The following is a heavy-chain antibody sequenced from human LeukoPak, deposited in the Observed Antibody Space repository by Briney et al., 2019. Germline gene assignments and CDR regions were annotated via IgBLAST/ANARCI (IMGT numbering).Heavy chain of an antibody. Sequence: AGGSLRLSCASSGFTFSSYAMSWVRQAPGKGLEWVSAISGSVGSTYYADSVKGRFTISRDNSKNTLYLQMNSLRAEDTAVYYCATLAYDSSGSYTAYFDYWGQGTLVTVSS. J-gene: IGHJ4*02. CDR2: ISGSVGST. CDR3: ATLAYDSSGSYTAYFDY. V-gene: IGHV3-23*01. CDR1: GFTFSSYA. D-gene: IGHD3-22*01.